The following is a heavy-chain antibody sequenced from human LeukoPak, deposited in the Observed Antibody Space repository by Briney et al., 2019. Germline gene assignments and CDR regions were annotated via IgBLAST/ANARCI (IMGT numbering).Heavy chain of an antibody. D-gene: IGHD3-10*01. CDR2: INPNSGGT. J-gene: IGHJ6*03. V-gene: IGHV1-2*02. CDR3: ARARTGIYGSGSYTYYYYYMDV. Sequence: ASVKVSCKASGYTFTAYYMHWVRQAPGQGLEWMGWINPNSGGTNYAQKFQGRVTMTRDTSISTAYMELSRLRSDDTAVYYCARARTGIYGSGSYTYYYYYMDVWGKGTTVTISS. CDR1: GYTFTAYY.